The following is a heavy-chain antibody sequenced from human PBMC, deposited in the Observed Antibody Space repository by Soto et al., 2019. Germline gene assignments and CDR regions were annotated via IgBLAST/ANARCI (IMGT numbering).Heavy chain of an antibody. CDR1: GFTFSSYA. Sequence: QVQLVESGGGVVQPGRSLRLSCAASGFTFSSYAMHWDRQAPGKGLEWVSVISYDGSNKYYADSVKGRFTISRDNSENTLYLQMNSPRAEDTAVYYWARDRIYSSSWHDYWGQGNLVTVSS. CDR3: ARDRIYSSSWHDY. J-gene: IGHJ4*02. D-gene: IGHD6-13*01. V-gene: IGHV3-30-3*01. CDR2: ISYDGSNK.